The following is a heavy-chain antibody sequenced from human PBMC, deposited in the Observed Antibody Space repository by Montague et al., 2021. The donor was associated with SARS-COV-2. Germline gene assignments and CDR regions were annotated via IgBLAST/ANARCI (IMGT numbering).Heavy chain of an antibody. V-gene: IGHV4-61*02. Sequence: TLSLTCTVSGGSISSGSYYWSWIRQPAGKGLEWIGRISINGSTNYNPSLKSRVTISVDTSKNQFSLKLSSVTAADTAVYYCARDIAVAGLFDSWGQGTLVTVPS. CDR1: GGSISSGSYY. J-gene: IGHJ4*02. CDR2: ISINGST. D-gene: IGHD6-19*01. CDR3: ARDIAVAGLFDS.